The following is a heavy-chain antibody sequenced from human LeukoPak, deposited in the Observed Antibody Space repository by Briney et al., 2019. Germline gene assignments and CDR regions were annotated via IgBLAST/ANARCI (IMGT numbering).Heavy chain of an antibody. Sequence: RPSETLSLTCTVSGGSISSSSYYWGWIRQPPGKGLEWIGSIYYSGSTYYNPSLKSRVTISVDTSKNQFSLKLSSVTAADTAVYYCARHVPWQNHNDYFDYWGQGTLVTVSS. CDR2: IYYSGST. D-gene: IGHD1-14*01. V-gene: IGHV4-39*01. CDR1: GGSISSSSYY. CDR3: ARHVPWQNHNDYFDY. J-gene: IGHJ4*02.